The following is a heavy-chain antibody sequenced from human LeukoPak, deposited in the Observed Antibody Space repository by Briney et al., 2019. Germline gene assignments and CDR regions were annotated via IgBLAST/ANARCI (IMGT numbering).Heavy chain of an antibody. CDR1: GFTFRSYG. CDR2: IRYDGSNK. V-gene: IGHV3-30*02. D-gene: IGHD3-10*01. Sequence: PGGSLRLSCAASGFTFRSYGMHWVRQAPGKGLEWVAFIRYDGSNKYYADSVKGRFTISRDNSKNTLYLQMNSLRAEDTAVYYCAKDHMDLVVRGDTAVDYWGQGTLVTVSS. CDR3: AKDHMDLVVRGDTAVDY. J-gene: IGHJ4*02.